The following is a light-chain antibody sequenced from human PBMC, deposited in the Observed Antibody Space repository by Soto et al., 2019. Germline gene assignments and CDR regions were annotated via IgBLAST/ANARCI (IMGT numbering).Light chain of an antibody. V-gene: IGKV1-5*03. CDR3: QQYNNFPWT. J-gene: IGKJ1*01. Sequence: DIQMTQSPSTLSASVGDRVTITCRASQSINSWLAWYQQKPGKVPKLMIFKASSLQSGVPSRFSGSESETEFTLTISSLQPYDFATYYCQQYNNFPWTFGQGTKVEIK. CDR2: KAS. CDR1: QSINSW.